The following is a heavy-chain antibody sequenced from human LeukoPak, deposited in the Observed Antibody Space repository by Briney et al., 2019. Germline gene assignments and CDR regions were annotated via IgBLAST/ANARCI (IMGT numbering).Heavy chain of an antibody. V-gene: IGHV4-59*01. J-gene: IGHJ5*02. CDR3: ARVNRGGNWFDP. CDR2: IYYSGST. D-gene: IGHD1-14*01. Sequence: SETLSLTCTVSGGSISSYYWSWIRQPPGKGLEWIGYIYYSGSTNYNPSLKSRVTISVDTSKNQFSLKLSSVTAADTAVYYCARVNRGGNWFDPWGQGTLVTVSS. CDR1: GGSISSYY.